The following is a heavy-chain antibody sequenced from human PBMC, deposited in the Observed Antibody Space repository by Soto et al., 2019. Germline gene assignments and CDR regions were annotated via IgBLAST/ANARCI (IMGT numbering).Heavy chain of an antibody. CDR1: GGSISSSSYY. CDR2: IYYSGST. CDR3: ARYYGAGSYYYYGMDD. J-gene: IGHJ6*02. D-gene: IGHD3-10*01. Sequence: SETLSLTYTVSGGSISSSSYYWGWIRQPPGKGLEWIGSIYYSGSTYYNPSLKSRVTISVDTSKNQFSLKLSSVTAADTAVYYCARYYGAGSYYYYGMDDWGQGTTVTVSS. V-gene: IGHV4-39*07.